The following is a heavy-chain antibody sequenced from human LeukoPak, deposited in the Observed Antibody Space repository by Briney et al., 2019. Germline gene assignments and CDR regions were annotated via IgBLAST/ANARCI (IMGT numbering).Heavy chain of an antibody. CDR1: GFTVSSNY. V-gene: IGHV3-23*01. CDR2: ISGSGGST. Sequence: GGSLRLSCAASGFTVSSNYMSWVRQAPGKGLEWVSGISGSGGSTYYADSVKSRFTISRDNSKNTLYLQMNSLTAEDTAVYYCAKDSVPYYYGSGSYPDYWGQGTLVTVSS. CDR3: AKDSVPYYYGSGSYPDY. D-gene: IGHD3-10*01. J-gene: IGHJ4*02.